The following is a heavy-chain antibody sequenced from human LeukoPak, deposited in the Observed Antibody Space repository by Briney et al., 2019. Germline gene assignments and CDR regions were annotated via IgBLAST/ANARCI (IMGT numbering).Heavy chain of an antibody. CDR2: IYYSGST. D-gene: IGHD2-2*02. V-gene: IGHV4-59*01. CDR3: ARIPAAIDSWFDP. J-gene: IGHJ5*02. CDR1: GDSISSYY. Sequence: SETLSLTCTVSGDSISSYYWSWIRQPPGKGLEWIGYIYYSGSTNYNPSLKSRVTISVDTSKNQFSLKLSSVTAADTAVYYCARIPAAIDSWFDPWGQGTLVTVSS.